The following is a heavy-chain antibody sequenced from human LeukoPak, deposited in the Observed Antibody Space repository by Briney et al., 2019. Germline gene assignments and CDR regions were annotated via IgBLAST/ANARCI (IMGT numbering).Heavy chain of an antibody. J-gene: IGHJ4*02. CDR2: IYHSGST. CDR1: GGSISSSNW. CDR3: ARDRYYYDSSGYSSFDY. Sequence: SETLSLTCAVSGGSISSSNWWSWVRQPPGKGLEWIGEIYHSGSTNYNPSLKSRVTISVDTSKNQFSLKLSSVTAADTAVYYCARDRYYYDSSGYSSFDYWGQGTLVTVSS. D-gene: IGHD3-22*01. V-gene: IGHV4-4*02.